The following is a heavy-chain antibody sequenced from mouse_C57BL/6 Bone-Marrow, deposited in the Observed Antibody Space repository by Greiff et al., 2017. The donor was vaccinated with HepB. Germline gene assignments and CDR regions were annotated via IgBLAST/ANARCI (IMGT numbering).Heavy chain of an antibody. Sequence: VQLQQSGPVLVKPGASVTLSCKASGYTFTDYYMNWVKQSHGKSLEWIGVINPYNGGTSYNQKFKGKATLTVDKSSSTAYMELNSLTSEDSAVYYCARVGYEDYAMDYWGQGTSVTVSS. CDR2: INPYNGGT. V-gene: IGHV1-19*01. D-gene: IGHD2-3*01. CDR1: GYTFTDYY. J-gene: IGHJ4*01. CDR3: ARVGYEDYAMDY.